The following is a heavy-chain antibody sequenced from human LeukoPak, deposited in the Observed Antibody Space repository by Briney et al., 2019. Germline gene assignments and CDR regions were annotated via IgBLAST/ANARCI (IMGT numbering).Heavy chain of an antibody. Sequence: GASVKVSCKASGYTFTGYYMHWVRQAPGQGLEWMGWINAYDGNTNYAQKFQGRVTMTTDTSTSTVYMELRSLRSDDTAVYYCVRGGSSSWYFYWGQGTLVTVSS. CDR1: GYTFTGYY. J-gene: IGHJ4*02. D-gene: IGHD6-13*01. CDR3: VRGGSSSWYFY. V-gene: IGHV1-18*04. CDR2: INAYDGNT.